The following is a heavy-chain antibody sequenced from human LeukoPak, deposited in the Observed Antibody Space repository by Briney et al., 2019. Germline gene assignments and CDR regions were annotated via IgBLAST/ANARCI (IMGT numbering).Heavy chain of an antibody. CDR1: GFIFSSYW. J-gene: IGHJ4*02. CDR2: IKKDGSEK. Sequence: PGGSLRLSCAASGFIFSSYWMSWVRQAPGKGLEGVANIKKDGSEKYYVDSVKGGFSISRDNAKTSLYLQMNSLSAEDTAVYYCARHLSGVTGYTYGRGIDYWGQGTLVTVSS. CDR3: ARHLSGVTGYTYGRGIDY. D-gene: IGHD5-18*01. V-gene: IGHV3-7*01.